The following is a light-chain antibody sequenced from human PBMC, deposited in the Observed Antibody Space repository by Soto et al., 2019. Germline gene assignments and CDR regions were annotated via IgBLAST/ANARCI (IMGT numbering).Light chain of an antibody. J-gene: IGKJ5*01. V-gene: IGKV1-39*01. CDR3: QQSDSTPPT. Sequence: DIQMTQSPASLSASVGDRVTLTCRASQSIGSYLNWYQHKPGKAPKLLIYGASNLQSGVPSRFSGSGSGTDFTLTISSLQPEDFATYYRQQSDSTPPTFGQGTRLEIK. CDR2: GAS. CDR1: QSIGSY.